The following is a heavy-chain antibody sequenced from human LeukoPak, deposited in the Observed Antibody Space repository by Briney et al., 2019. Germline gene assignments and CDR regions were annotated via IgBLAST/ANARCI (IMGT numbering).Heavy chain of an antibody. Sequence: SVTVSCKASGGTFSSYAISWVRPAPGQGLEWMGGIIPVFGTSNYAQKFQGRVTITADESTSTAYMELSSLRSEDTAVYYCARANRYSYGLYYFYYGMDGWGQGITVSVSS. CDR1: GGTFSSYA. CDR3: ARANRYSYGLYYFYYGMDG. D-gene: IGHD5-18*01. J-gene: IGHJ6*02. CDR2: IIPVFGTS. V-gene: IGHV1-69*13.